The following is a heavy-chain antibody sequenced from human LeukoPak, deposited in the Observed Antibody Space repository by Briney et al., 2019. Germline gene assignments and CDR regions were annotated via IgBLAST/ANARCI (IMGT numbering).Heavy chain of an antibody. J-gene: IGHJ5*02. D-gene: IGHD3-9*01. Sequence: SVKVSCKASGGTFSSYAISWVRQAPGQGLEWMGGIIPIFGTANYAQKFQGRVTITADESTSTAYMELSSQRSEDTAVYYCARDRSHPDYDILTGKWFDPWGQGTLVTVSS. CDR1: GGTFSSYA. CDR3: ARDRSHPDYDILTGKWFDP. CDR2: IIPIFGTA. V-gene: IGHV1-69*13.